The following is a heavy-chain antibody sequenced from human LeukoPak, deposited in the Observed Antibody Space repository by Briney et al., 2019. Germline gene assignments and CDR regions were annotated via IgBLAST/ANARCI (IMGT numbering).Heavy chain of an antibody. Sequence: GGSLRLSCVASRFSFSSYWMNWVRQAPGKGLEWVANIKEDGRAKNYVDSVKGRFTISRDNTKNSLFLQMNSLRAGDTAVYYCGRARFMDVWGKGTTVTVSS. CDR1: RFSFSSYW. V-gene: IGHV3-7*01. J-gene: IGHJ6*03. CDR2: IKEDGRAK. CDR3: GRARFMDV.